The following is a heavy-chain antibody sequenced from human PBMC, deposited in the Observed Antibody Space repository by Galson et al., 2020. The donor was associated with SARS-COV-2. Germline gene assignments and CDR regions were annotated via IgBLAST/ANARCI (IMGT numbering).Heavy chain of an antibody. CDR2: IDWDGDR. Sequence: ESGPTLVKPTQTLTLTCTFSGFSLSTSGVCVNWIRQHPGKALEWLARIDWDGDRYDSTYLKTRHTTSKDTSKNQVVLTMPSMDPVDTATYYCARIDSSGCRGNYWGQGTLVTVSS. CDR3: ARIDSSGCRGNY. V-gene: IGHV2-70*11. J-gene: IGHJ4*02. D-gene: IGHD6-19*01. CDR1: GFSLSTSGVC.